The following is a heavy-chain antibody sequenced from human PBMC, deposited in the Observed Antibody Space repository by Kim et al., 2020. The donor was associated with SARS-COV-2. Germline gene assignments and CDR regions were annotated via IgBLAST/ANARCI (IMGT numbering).Heavy chain of an antibody. D-gene: IGHD3-3*01. J-gene: IGHJ6*02. CDR3: AKEINPGITIFGVVPVLDYYYGMDV. Sequence: GGSLRLSCAASGFTFSSYGMHWVRQAPGKGLEWVAVISYDGSNKYYADSVKGRFTISRDNSKNTLYLQMNSLRAEDTAVYYCAKEINPGITIFGVVPVLDYYYGMDVWGQGTTVTVSS. V-gene: IGHV3-30*18. CDR2: ISYDGSNK. CDR1: GFTFSSYG.